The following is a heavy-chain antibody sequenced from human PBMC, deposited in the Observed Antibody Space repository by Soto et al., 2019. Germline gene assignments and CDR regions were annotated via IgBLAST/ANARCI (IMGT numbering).Heavy chain of an antibody. CDR1: GVTVSNSY. Sequence: SGGSLRLSCAASGVTVSNSYMRWVRQAPGKGLEWVSLIYSGGDTHYADSVKGRFTISRDSSRNTLYLEMNSLRAEDTAVYYCARDPPGIAAAGVGGWGQGTLVTVSS. V-gene: IGHV3-53*01. D-gene: IGHD6-13*01. J-gene: IGHJ4*02. CDR2: IYSGGDT. CDR3: ARDPPGIAAAGVGG.